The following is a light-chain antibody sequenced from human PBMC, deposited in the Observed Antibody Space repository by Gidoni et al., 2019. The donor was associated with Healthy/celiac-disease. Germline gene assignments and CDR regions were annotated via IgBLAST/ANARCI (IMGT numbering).Light chain of an antibody. J-gene: IGLJ1*01. CDR1: SSDVGGYNY. Sequence: QSGLTTPASVSGSPGQSITISCTGTSSDVGGYNYVPWYQQHPGKAPKLMIYDVSKRPSGVSNRFSGSKSGNTASLTISGLQAEDEADYYCSSYTSSSTLFVFGTGTKVTVL. CDR2: DVS. CDR3: SSYTSSSTLFV. V-gene: IGLV2-14*01.